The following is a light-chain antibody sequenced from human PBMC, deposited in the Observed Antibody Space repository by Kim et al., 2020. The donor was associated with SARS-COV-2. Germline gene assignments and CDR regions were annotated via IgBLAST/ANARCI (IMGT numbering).Light chain of an antibody. Sequence: DIQMTQSPSSLAASVGERVTIACRASLSIGTYLTWYQQKPGKAPKLLIYAASSLQSGVPSRFSGSGSGTDFTPTISSLQPEDFATYYCQQSHTTPLLTFGGGTKLEI. V-gene: IGKV1-39*01. CDR2: AAS. CDR1: LSIGTY. J-gene: IGKJ4*01. CDR3: QQSHTTPLLT.